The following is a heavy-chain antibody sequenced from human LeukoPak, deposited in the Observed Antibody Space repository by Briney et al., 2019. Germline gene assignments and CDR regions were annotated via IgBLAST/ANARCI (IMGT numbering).Heavy chain of an antibody. CDR2: ISSSSSYI. J-gene: IGHJ4*02. CDR1: GFTFSSYN. Sequence: PGGSLRLSCAASGFTFSSYNMNWVRQAPGKGLEWVSSISSSSSYIYYADSVKGRFTISRDNAKNSLYLQMNSLRAEDTAVYYCARVSVGGVLTGYPDYWGQGTLVTVSS. V-gene: IGHV3-21*01. D-gene: IGHD3-9*01. CDR3: ARVSVGGVLTGYPDY.